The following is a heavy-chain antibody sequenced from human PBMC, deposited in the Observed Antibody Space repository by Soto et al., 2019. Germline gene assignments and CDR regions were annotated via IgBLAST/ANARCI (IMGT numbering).Heavy chain of an antibody. J-gene: IGHJ5*02. CDR2: IKQDGSET. V-gene: IGHV3-7*01. CDR1: GFFFSAYC. Sequence: GGSLRLSCAASGFFFSAYCMSLVRQSPGKGLEWVASIKQDGSETYYLDSVKGRFTFSRDNAKNSLDLQMSRLRAEETAVYYCARGPEGFHPIYHNWFDPWGQGNPVTVSS. D-gene: IGHD2-2*02. CDR3: ARGPEGFHPIYHNWFDP.